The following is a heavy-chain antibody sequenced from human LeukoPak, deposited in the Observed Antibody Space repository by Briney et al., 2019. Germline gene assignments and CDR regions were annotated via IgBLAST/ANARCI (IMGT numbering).Heavy chain of an antibody. CDR1: GRTFSSYA. D-gene: IGHD2-2*01. CDR2: IIPILGIA. V-gene: IGHV1-69*04. CDR3: ANEGLNCSSTSCYELSIWFDP. J-gene: IGHJ5*02. Sequence: ASVQVTCQTSGRTFSSYAIGWVRQAPGPGLEWMGRIIPILGIANHAQKFQCRVTITADQSTSTAYMALSSLRSEDTAVYYCANEGLNCSSTSCYELSIWFDPWGQGTLVTVSS.